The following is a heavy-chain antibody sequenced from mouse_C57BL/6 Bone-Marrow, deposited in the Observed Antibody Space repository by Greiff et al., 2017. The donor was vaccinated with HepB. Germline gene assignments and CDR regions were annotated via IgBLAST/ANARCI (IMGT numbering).Heavy chain of an antibody. D-gene: IGHD2-5*01. J-gene: IGHJ1*03. CDR2: ISDGGSYT. Sequence: VASGGGLVKPGGSLKLSCAASGFTFSSYALSWVRQTPEKRLEWVATISDGGSYTYYPDNVKGRFTISRDNAKNNLYLQMSHLKSEDTAMYYCARDYYSNYRYFDVWGTGTTVTVSS. V-gene: IGHV5-4*01. CDR3: ARDYYSNYRYFDV. CDR1: GFTFSSYA.